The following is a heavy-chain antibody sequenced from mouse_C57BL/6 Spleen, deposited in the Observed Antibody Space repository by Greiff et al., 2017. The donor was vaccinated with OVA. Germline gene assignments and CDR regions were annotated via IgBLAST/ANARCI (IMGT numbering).Heavy chain of an antibody. CDR2: INPNNGGT. CDR3: ARSNYYGSSPLDY. Sequence: VQLQQSGPELVKPGASVKISCKASGYTFTDYYMNWVKQSHGKSLEWIGDINPNNGGTSYNQKLKGKATLTVDKSSSTAYMELRSLTSEDSAVYYCARSNYYGSSPLDYWGQGTTLTVSS. D-gene: IGHD1-1*01. V-gene: IGHV1-26*01. CDR1: GYTFTDYY. J-gene: IGHJ2*01.